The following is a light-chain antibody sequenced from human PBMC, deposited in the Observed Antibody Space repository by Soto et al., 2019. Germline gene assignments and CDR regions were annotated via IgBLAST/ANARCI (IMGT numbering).Light chain of an antibody. Sequence: DIVLTHSPGTLSLYPGERATLSCRASQSVSNNYLAWYQQKPGQAPRLLIYGASNRATGIPDRFSGSGSGTDFTLTISRLEPLEFAGYSWRQNVSTSTLGQRTRVGIK. V-gene: IGKV3-20*01. CDR1: QSVSNNY. CDR2: GAS. J-gene: IGKJ1*01. CDR3: RQNVSTST.